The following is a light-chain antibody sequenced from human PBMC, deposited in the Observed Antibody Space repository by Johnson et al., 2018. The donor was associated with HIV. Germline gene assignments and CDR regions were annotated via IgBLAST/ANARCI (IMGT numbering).Light chain of an antibody. CDR2: DNN. CDR3: GTWDSSLRAGV. J-gene: IGLJ1*01. V-gene: IGLV1-51*01. Sequence: QSVLTQPPSVSAAPGQKVTISCSGSSSNIGNNYVSWYQQLPGTAPKLLIYDNNKRPPGFPDRFSGSKSGPSATLAITGLPTGDGADYYCGTWDSSLRAGVFGTGTKVNVL. CDR1: SSNIGNNY.